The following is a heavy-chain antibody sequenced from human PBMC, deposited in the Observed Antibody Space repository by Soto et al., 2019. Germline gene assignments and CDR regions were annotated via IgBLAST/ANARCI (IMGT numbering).Heavy chain of an antibody. CDR2: IYPGDSDT. V-gene: IGHV5-51*01. CDR3: ARDLRIAADGTGYNYGMDV. CDR1: GYSFTSYW. Sequence: PGESLKIACNGSGYSFTSYWIGWVRQMPGKGLEWMGIIYPGDSDTRYSPSFQGQVTISADTSISTAYLQWSSLKASDTAMYYCARDLRIAADGTGYNYGMDVWGQGTTVTVSS. J-gene: IGHJ6*02. D-gene: IGHD6-13*01.